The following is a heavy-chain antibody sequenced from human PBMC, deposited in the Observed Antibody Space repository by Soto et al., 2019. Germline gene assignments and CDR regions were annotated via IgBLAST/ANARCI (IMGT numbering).Heavy chain of an antibody. CDR1: GYTLTELS. CDR3: AREGPPRARYQYYYDSSGYYYYYYGMDV. V-gene: IGHV1-24*01. Sequence: QVQLLESGAEVKKPGDSVKFSCKVSGYTLTELSMHWVRQAPGKGLEWMGGFYHEDGETIYAQKLQGRVTMTEDTSTDSSYMELSSLRSEDRAVYYCAREGPPRARYQYYYDSSGYYYYYYGMDVWGQGTTVNVSS. D-gene: IGHD3-22*01. CDR2: FYHEDGET. J-gene: IGHJ6*02.